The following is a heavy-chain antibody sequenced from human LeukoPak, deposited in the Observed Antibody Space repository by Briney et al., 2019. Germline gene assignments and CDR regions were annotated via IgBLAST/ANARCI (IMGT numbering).Heavy chain of an antibody. J-gene: IGHJ4*02. D-gene: IGHD6-19*01. V-gene: IGHV4-39*01. CDR1: GGSISSSSYY. CDR3: ARHTFRGWDFDY. Sequence: PSETLSLTCTVSGGSISSSSYYWGWIRQPPGTGLEWIGSIYYSGSTYYNPSLKSRVTISVDTSKNQFSLKLSSVTAADTAVYYCARHTFRGWDFDYWGQGTLVTVSS. CDR2: IYYSGST.